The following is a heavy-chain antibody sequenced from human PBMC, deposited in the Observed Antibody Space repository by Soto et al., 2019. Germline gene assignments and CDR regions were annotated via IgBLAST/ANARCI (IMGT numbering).Heavy chain of an antibody. Sequence: QVQLVQSRGEVKKPGASVKVSCKTSGYSFTTYGISWVRQAPGQGLEWMGWISGYNGNTNYAQNLQGRVTMTTDTSTSTPHMEMRSLRSDDTAVYYCAREGPAPYYDNGMDAWGQGSTVPVSS. J-gene: IGHJ6*02. CDR2: ISGYNGNT. CDR3: AREGPAPYYDNGMDA. CDR1: GYSFTTYG. V-gene: IGHV1-18*01.